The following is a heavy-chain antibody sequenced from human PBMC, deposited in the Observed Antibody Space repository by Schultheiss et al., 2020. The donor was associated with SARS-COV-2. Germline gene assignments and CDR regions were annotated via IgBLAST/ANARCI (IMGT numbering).Heavy chain of an antibody. CDR1: GFTFSSYA. CDR3: ARNFDTSGYYSRDYYYYYGMDV. J-gene: IGHJ6*02. V-gene: IGHV3-23*01. CDR2: ISGSGGTT. D-gene: IGHD3-22*01. Sequence: GESLKISCVASGFTFSSYAMSWVRQAPGKGLEWVSAISGSGGTTYYADSVKGRFTISRDNSKNTLYLQMNSLSAEDTAVYYCARNFDTSGYYSRDYYYYYGMDVWGQGTTVTVSS.